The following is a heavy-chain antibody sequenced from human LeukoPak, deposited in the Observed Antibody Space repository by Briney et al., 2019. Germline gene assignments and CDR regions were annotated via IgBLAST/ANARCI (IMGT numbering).Heavy chain of an antibody. Sequence: GGSLRLSCAASGFNFSSYWMSWVRQAPGKGLEWVANIKQDGSEKYYVDSVKGRFTISRDNAKNPLYLKMSTLTAEDTAVYYCARDKLSGGTAGDYLDYWGQGNLVIVSS. CDR3: ARDKLSGGTAGDYLDY. CDR2: IKQDGSEK. V-gene: IGHV3-7*01. CDR1: GFNFSSYW. D-gene: IGHD1/OR15-1a*01. J-gene: IGHJ4*02.